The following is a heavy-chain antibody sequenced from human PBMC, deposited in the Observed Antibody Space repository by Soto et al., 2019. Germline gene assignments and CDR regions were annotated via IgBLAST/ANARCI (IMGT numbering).Heavy chain of an antibody. CDR1: GGSFSGYY. J-gene: IGHJ6*02. CDR3: ARASSGWYVYYYYGMDV. Sequence: ASETLSLTCAVYGGSFSGYYWSWIRQPPGKGLEWIGEINHSGSTNYNPSLKSRVTISVDTSKNQFSLKLSSVTAADTAVYYCARASSGWYVYYYYGMDVWGQGTTVTVSS. D-gene: IGHD6-19*01. V-gene: IGHV4-34*01. CDR2: INHSGST.